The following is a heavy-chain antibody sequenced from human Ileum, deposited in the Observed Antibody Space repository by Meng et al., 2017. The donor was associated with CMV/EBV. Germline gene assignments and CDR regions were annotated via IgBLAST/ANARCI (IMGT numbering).Heavy chain of an antibody. V-gene: IGHV3-72*01. D-gene: IGHD3-10*01. CDR2: SRKKTSSYTT. CDR1: GFMFSDHY. Sequence: SGFMFSDHYIDWVRQAPGKGLEWVGRSRKKTSSYTTEYAASVKGRFSISRDESNNSLYLQMNSLKSDDTAVYYCATFSGSGSSDPEYWGQGTLVTVSS. J-gene: IGHJ4*02. CDR3: ATFSGSGSSDPEY.